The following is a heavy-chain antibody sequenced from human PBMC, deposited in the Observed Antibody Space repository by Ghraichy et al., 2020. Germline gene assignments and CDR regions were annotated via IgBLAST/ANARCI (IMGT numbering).Heavy chain of an antibody. CDR2: IYYSGST. CDR1: GGSISSSSYY. Sequence: SETLSLTCTVSGGSISSSSYYWGWIRQPPGKGLEWIGSIYYSGSTYYNPSLKSRVTISVDTSKNQFSLKLSSVTAADTAVYYCARLWGGYDFWSGYYPPYFDYWGQGTLVTVSS. CDR3: ARLWGGYDFWSGYYPPYFDY. J-gene: IGHJ4*02. V-gene: IGHV4-39*01. D-gene: IGHD3-3*01.